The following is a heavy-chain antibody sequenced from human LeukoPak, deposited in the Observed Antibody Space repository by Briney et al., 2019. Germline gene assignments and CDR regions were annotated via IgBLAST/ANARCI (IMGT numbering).Heavy chain of an antibody. Sequence: PGGSLRLSCAASGFTFSSYGMHWVRQAPGKGLEWVTIISYDGSYKYYADSVKGRFTNARDNSKNTLFLQMNSLRAEDTAVYYCVRPHPNETYYDFWSGYFDYWGQGTLVTVSS. V-gene: IGHV3-30*03. D-gene: IGHD3-3*01. J-gene: IGHJ4*02. CDR3: VRPHPNETYYDFWSGYFDY. CDR1: GFTFSSYG. CDR2: ISYDGSYK.